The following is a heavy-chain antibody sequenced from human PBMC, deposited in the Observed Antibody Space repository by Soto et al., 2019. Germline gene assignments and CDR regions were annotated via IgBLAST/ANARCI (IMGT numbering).Heavy chain of an antibody. V-gene: IGHV3-21*01. Sequence: PGGSLRLSCAASGFTFSSYSMNWVRQAPGKGLEWVSSISSSSSYIYYADSVKGRFTTSRDNAKNSLYLQMNSLRAEDTAVYYCARSDTVSLGDWPGPIDYWGQGTLVTVSS. D-gene: IGHD4-4*01. CDR2: ISSSSSYI. CDR3: ARSDTVSLGDWPGPIDY. CDR1: GFTFSSYS. J-gene: IGHJ4*02.